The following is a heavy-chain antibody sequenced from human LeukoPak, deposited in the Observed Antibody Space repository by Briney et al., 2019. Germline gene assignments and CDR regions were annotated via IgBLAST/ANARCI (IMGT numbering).Heavy chain of an antibody. V-gene: IGHV4-38-2*02. Sequence: SETLSLTCTVSGYSITSGYYWGWIRQSPGKGLEWIGSIYHSGSTYYNPSLKSRVTISVDTSKNQFSLKLSSVTAADTAVYYCARDNIVVVAATKAYYFDYWGQGTLVTVSS. CDR3: ARDNIVVVAATKAYYFDY. D-gene: IGHD2-15*01. CDR2: IYHSGST. J-gene: IGHJ4*02. CDR1: GYSITSGYY.